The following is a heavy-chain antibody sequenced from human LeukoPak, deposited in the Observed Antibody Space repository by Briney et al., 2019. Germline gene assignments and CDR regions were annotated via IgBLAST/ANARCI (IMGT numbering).Heavy chain of an antibody. D-gene: IGHD3-22*01. CDR3: ARHYYDSSGYYSFDY. J-gene: IGHJ4*02. CDR1: GFTFSSYS. CDR2: ISSSSSYI. Sequence: PGGSLRLSCAASGFTFSSYSMNWVRQAPGKGLEWVSSISSSSSYIYYADSVKGRFTISRDNAKNSLYLQMNSLRAEDTAVYYCARHYYDSSGYYSFDYWGQGTLVTVSS. V-gene: IGHV3-21*01.